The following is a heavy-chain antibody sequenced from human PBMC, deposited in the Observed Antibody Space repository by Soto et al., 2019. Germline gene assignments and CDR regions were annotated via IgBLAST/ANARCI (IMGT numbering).Heavy chain of an antibody. J-gene: IGHJ4*02. V-gene: IGHV1-3*01. CDR3: ARAFNRVVPAALIDY. D-gene: IGHD2-2*01. CDR2: INAGNGNT. CDR1: GYTFTSYA. Sequence: ASVKVSCKASGYTFTSYAMHWVRQAPGQRLEWMGWINAGNGNTKYSQKFQGRVTITRDTSASTAYMELSSLRSEDTAVYYCARAFNRVVPAALIDYWGQGTLVTVSS.